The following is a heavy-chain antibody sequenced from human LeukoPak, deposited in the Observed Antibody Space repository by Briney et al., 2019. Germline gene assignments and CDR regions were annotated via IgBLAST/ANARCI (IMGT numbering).Heavy chain of an antibody. D-gene: IGHD1-26*01. Sequence: PSETLSPTCSVSGGSISSDYWGWIRQPPWKGLEWIGYIYYTGSTNYNPSLKSRVTISLDTSKNQFSLKLTSVTAADTAVYYCARRLGATLFDSWGQGTLVTVSS. CDR3: ARRLGATLFDS. V-gene: IGHV4-59*08. J-gene: IGHJ4*02. CDR2: IYYTGST. CDR1: GGSISSDY.